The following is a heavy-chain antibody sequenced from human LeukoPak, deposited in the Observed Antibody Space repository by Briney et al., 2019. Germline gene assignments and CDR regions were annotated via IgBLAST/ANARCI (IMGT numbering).Heavy chain of an antibody. CDR1: GFTFSSYS. D-gene: IGHD6-13*01. CDR3: AREGGSSRYFDY. Sequence: GGSLRLSCAASGFTFSSYSMNWVRQAPGKGLEWVSSISSSGSYIYYADSVKGRFTISRDNAKNSLYLQMNSLRAEDTAVYYCAREGGSSRYFDYWGQGTLVTVSS. V-gene: IGHV3-21*01. J-gene: IGHJ4*02. CDR2: ISSSGSYI.